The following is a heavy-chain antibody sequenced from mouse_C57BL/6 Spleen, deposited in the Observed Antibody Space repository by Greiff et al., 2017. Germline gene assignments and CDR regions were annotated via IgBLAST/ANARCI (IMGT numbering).Heavy chain of an antibody. Sequence: VQLQQSGPELVKPGASVTISCKASGYAFSSSWMNWVKQRPGKGLEWIGRIYPGDGDTNYNGKFKGKATLTADKSSSTAYMQLSSLTSEDSAVYFCAAHDGYYWFAYWGQGTLVTVSA. CDR2: IYPGDGDT. J-gene: IGHJ3*01. D-gene: IGHD2-3*01. CDR1: GYAFSSSW. V-gene: IGHV1-82*01. CDR3: AAHDGYYWFAY.